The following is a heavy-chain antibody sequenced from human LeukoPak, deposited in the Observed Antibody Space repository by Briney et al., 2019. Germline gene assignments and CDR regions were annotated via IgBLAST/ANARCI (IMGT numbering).Heavy chain of an antibody. V-gene: IGHV1-69*04. CDR1: GGTFSSYA. CDR2: IIPILGIA. J-gene: IGHJ6*02. CDR3: ARDDKEAPGYCYGMDV. Sequence: SVKVSCKASGGTFSSYAISWVRQAPGQGLEWMGRIIPILGIANYAQKFQGRVTITADKSTSTAYMELSSLRSEDTAVYYCARDDKEAPGYCYGMDVWGQGTTVTVSS.